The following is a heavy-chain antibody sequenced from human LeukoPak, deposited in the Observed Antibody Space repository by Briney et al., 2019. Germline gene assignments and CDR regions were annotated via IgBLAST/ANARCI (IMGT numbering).Heavy chain of an antibody. CDR3: VVGYCSGGSCYSRDYYYYYMDV. D-gene: IGHD2-15*01. Sequence: SETLSLTCTVSGGSISSYYWSWIRQPAGKGLEWIGRIYTSGSTNCNPSLKSRVTMSVDTSKNQFSLKLSSVTAADTAVYYCVVGYCSGGSCYSRDYYYYYMDVWGKGTTVTVSS. CDR1: GGSISSYY. CDR2: IYTSGST. J-gene: IGHJ6*03. V-gene: IGHV4-4*07.